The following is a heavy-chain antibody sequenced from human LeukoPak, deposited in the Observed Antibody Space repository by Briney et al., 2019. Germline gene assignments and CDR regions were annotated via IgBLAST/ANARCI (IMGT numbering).Heavy chain of an antibody. V-gene: IGHV4-59*01. Sequence: SETLSLTCTVSGGSISSYYWTWIRQTPGKGLEWIGYIHYTGSTNYNPSLKSRVTISVDTPKSQFSLELTSVTAADTAVYYCARVPRYPSYYYYGMDVWGQGTTVTVSS. CDR1: GGSISSYY. CDR3: ARVPRYPSYYYYGMDV. D-gene: IGHD3-9*01. J-gene: IGHJ6*02. CDR2: IHYTGST.